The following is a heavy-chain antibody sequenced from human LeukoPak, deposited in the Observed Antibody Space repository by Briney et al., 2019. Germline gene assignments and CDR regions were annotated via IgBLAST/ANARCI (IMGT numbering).Heavy chain of an antibody. V-gene: IGHV1-2*02. CDR1: GYTFTGYY. Sequence: ASVKVSCKASGYTFTGYYMHWVRQAPGQGLEWMGWINPNSGGTNYAQKFQGRVTMTRDTSISTAYMELSRLRSDDTAVYYCARGGDYNSPYDAFDIWGQGTMVTVSS. CDR2: INPNSGGT. D-gene: IGHD1-1*01. J-gene: IGHJ3*02. CDR3: ARGGDYNSPYDAFDI.